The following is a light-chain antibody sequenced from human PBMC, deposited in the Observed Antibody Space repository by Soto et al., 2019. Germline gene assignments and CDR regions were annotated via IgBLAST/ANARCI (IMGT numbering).Light chain of an antibody. J-gene: IGKJ5*01. CDR3: QQFNSYPIT. V-gene: IGKV1-13*02. CDR1: QDIRGA. CDR2: DVS. Sequence: AIQVAQSPSSLSASVGDRVTITCRASQDIRGALAWYQQKPGKAPRLLIFDVSTLETGVPSRFSGGGSGTDFTLTISSLQPEDFGTYYCQQFNSYPITFDHGTRLEIK.